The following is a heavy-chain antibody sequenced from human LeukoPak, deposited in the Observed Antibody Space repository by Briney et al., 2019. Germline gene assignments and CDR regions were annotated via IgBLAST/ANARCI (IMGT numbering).Heavy chain of an antibody. D-gene: IGHD4-23*01. CDR3: ARDFVVRTSTDDFDY. Sequence: ASVKVSCKASGYTFTGYYMHWVRQAPGQGLEWMGWINPNSGGTNYVQKFQGRVTMTRDTSISTAYMELSRLRSDDTAVYYCARDFVVRTSTDDFDYWGQGTLVTVSS. CDR1: GYTFTGYY. V-gene: IGHV1-2*02. J-gene: IGHJ4*02. CDR2: INPNSGGT.